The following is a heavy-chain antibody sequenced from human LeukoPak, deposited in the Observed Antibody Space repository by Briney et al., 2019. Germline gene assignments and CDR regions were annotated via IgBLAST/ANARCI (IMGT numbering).Heavy chain of an antibody. CDR1: GGSISSTSYF. CDR3: AILGWFGELHDY. J-gene: IGHJ4*02. V-gene: IGHV4-39*01. D-gene: IGHD3-10*01. CDR2: IHYSGNT. Sequence: PSETLSLTCIVSGGSISSTSYFWAWIRQPPGKGLEWIGSIHYSGNTYYNPSLKSRVTISVDTSKNQFSLRLSSVTAADTAVYYCAILGWFGELHDYWGQGTLVTVSS.